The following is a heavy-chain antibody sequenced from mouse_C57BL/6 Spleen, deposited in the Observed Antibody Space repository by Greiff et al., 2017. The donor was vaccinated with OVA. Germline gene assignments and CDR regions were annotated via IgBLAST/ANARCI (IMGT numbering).Heavy chain of an antibody. J-gene: IGHJ4*01. CDR2: ISDGGSYT. CDR1: GFTFSSYA. CDR3: ARDDYDNYAMDY. Sequence: EVKLEESGGGLVKPGGSLKLSCAASGFTFSSYAMSWVRQTPEKRLEWVATISDGGSYTYYPDNVKGRFTISRDNAKNNLYLQMSHLKSEDTAMYYCARDDYDNYAMDYWGQGTSVTVSS. V-gene: IGHV5-4*01. D-gene: IGHD2-4*01.